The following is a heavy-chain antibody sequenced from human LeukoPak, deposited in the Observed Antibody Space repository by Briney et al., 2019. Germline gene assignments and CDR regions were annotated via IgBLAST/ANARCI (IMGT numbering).Heavy chain of an antibody. D-gene: IGHD3-22*01. V-gene: IGHV4-4*07. CDR3: AREGPIYDSRDN. Sequence: SETLSLTCTVSGGSISSYYWSWIRQPAEKGLEWIGRIYTSGSTNYNPSLKSRVTISVDTSKNQFSLKLSSVTAADTAVYYCAREGPIYDSRDNWGQGTLVTVSS. CDR1: GGSISSYY. CDR2: IYTSGST. J-gene: IGHJ4*02.